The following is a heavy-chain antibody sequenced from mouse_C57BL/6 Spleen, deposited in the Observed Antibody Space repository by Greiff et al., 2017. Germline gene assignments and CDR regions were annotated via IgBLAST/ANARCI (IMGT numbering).Heavy chain of an antibody. CDR1: GFNITDDY. D-gene: IGHD2-4*01. CDR3: TQFPYYDCDRDAMDY. CDR2: IDPENGDT. J-gene: IGHJ4*01. Sequence: EVQRVESGAELVRPGASVKLSCTASGFNITDDYMHWVQQRPEQGLEWIGWIDPENGDTEYASKFQGKATITADTSSNTAYLQLSSLTSEDTAVYYCTQFPYYDCDRDAMDYWGQGTSVTVSS. V-gene: IGHV14-4*01.